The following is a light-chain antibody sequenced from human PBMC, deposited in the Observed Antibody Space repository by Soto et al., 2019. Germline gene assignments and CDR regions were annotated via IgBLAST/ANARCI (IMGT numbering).Light chain of an antibody. Sequence: DIKMTQSPSALSGSVGDRVTLTCRASQTISSWLAWYQQKPGKAAKLLIYKASTLKSGVPSTFSSSGSGTELTLTIRSLQPDDSATYYCQQYHNFPVTFGQGTKVAIK. CDR3: QQYHNFPVT. CDR2: KAS. V-gene: IGKV1-5*03. CDR1: QTISSW. J-gene: IGKJ1*01.